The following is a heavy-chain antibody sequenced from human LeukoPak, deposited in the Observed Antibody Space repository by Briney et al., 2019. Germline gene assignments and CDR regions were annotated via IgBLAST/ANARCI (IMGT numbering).Heavy chain of an antibody. CDR3: ARPNSTSWYAPLDY. J-gene: IGHJ4*02. Sequence: SETLSLTCTVSGGSISSYYGSWIRQPPGKGLEWIGYIYTSDITKYNPSLKSRVTISVDTSKNQFSLKLTSVTAADTAVYYCARPNSTSWYAPLDYWGQGTLVAVSS. D-gene: IGHD6-13*01. CDR1: GGSISSYY. V-gene: IGHV4-4*09. CDR2: IYTSDIT.